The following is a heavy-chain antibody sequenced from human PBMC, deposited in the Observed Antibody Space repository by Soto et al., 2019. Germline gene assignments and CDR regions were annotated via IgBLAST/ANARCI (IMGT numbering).Heavy chain of an antibody. CDR3: AKGMSGSYSYNWFDP. Sequence: EVQLLESGGGLVQPGGSLRLSCAASRFTFSRYAMSWVRQAPGKGLEWVSAIGGSGDSTFYADSVKGRFTNSRDNSKNTLYLQMNTLRAEDTAVYYCAKGMSGSYSYNWFDPWGQGTLVTVSS. V-gene: IGHV3-23*01. J-gene: IGHJ5*02. CDR2: IGGSGDST. CDR1: RFTFSRYA. D-gene: IGHD1-26*01.